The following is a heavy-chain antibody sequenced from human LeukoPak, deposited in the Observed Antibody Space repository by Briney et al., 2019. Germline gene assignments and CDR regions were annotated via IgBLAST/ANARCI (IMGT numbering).Heavy chain of an antibody. J-gene: IGHJ4*02. Sequence: SETLSLTCTVSGGSISSSSYYWGWIRQPPGKGLEWIGEINHSGSTNYNPSLKSRVTISVDTSKNQFSLKLSSVTAADTAVYYCARGHTAVTRHFDFWGQGTLVTVSS. CDR2: INHSGST. V-gene: IGHV4-39*07. D-gene: IGHD4-17*01. CDR3: ARGHTAVTRHFDF. CDR1: GGSISSSSYY.